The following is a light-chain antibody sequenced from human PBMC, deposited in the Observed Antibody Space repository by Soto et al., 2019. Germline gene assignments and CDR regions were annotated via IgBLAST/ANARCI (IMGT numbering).Light chain of an antibody. CDR2: GVS. V-gene: IGKV3D-15*01. CDR1: QRLSASD. CDR3: QQYNNWPPWP. Sequence: EIVLTQSPGTLSFSPGQRATLSCRASQRLSASDIAWYQQKTGQAPKFLIYGVSSRATGIPDRFSGSGSGTEFTLTISSLQSEDFAVYYCQQYNNWPPWPFGQGSNVDI. J-gene: IGKJ1*01.